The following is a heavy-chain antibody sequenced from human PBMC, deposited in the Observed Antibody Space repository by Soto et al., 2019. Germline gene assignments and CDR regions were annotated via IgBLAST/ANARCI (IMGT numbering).Heavy chain of an antibody. Sequence: SATLSLTCTVSGCSISSYYWSWIRQPPGKGLELIGYIYYSGSTNYNPSLKSRVTISVDTSKNQFSLKLSSVTAADTAVYYCARLGAQEIDPWGQGALVTVS. J-gene: IGHJ5*02. CDR2: IYYSGST. D-gene: IGHD3-16*01. CDR3: ARLGAQEIDP. V-gene: IGHV4-59*08. CDR1: GCSISSYY.